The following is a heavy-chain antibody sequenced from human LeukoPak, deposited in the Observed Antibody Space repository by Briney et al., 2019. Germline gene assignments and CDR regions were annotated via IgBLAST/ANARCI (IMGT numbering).Heavy chain of an antibody. Sequence: GGSLRLSCAPSGFTFGDYTMHWVRQAPGKGLEWVSLISWDGGSTYYADSVKGRFTISRDNSKNSLYLQMNSLRTEDTALYYCAKDASYYGRYYYYMDVWGKGTTVTVSS. CDR2: ISWDGGST. CDR3: AKDASYYGRYYYYMDV. J-gene: IGHJ6*03. V-gene: IGHV3-43*01. D-gene: IGHD3-10*01. CDR1: GFTFGDYT.